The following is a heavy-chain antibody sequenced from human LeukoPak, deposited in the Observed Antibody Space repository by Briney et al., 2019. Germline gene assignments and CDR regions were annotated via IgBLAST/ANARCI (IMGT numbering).Heavy chain of an antibody. J-gene: IGHJ5*02. Sequence: SETLSLTCAVYGGSFSGYYWSWIRQPPGKGLEWIGYIYYSGSTNYNPSLKSRVTISVDTSKNQFSLKLSSVTAADTAVYYCARVRMGIAVAPTRRLSINWFDPWGQGTLVTVSS. D-gene: IGHD6-19*01. CDR2: IYYSGST. CDR1: GGSFSGYY. V-gene: IGHV4-59*01. CDR3: ARVRMGIAVAPTRRLSINWFDP.